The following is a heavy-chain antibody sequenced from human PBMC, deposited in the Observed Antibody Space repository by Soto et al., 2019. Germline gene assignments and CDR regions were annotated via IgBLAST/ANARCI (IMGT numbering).Heavy chain of an antibody. CDR1: GYTFTSYA. CDR3: ARGYCSGGSYYYYYGMDV. J-gene: IGHJ6*02. Sequence: ASVKVSCKASGYTFTSYAMHWVRQAPGQRLEWMGWINAGNGNTKYSQKFQGRVTITRDTSASTAYMELSSLRSEDTAVYYCARGYCSGGSYYYYYGMDVWGQGTTVTVSS. CDR2: INAGNGNT. V-gene: IGHV1-3*01. D-gene: IGHD2-15*01.